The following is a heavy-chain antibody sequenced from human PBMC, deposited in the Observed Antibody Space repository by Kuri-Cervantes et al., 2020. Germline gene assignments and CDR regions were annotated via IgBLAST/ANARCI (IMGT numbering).Heavy chain of an antibody. CDR3: ARAGYCSSTSCYTLGGNWFDP. Sequence: LRLSCTVSGGSISSGDYCWSWTRQPPGKGLEWTGYIYYSGSTYYNPSLKSRVTISVDTSKNQFSLKLSSVTAADTAVYYCARAGYCSSTSCYTLGGNWFDPWGQGTLVTVSS. D-gene: IGHD2-2*02. V-gene: IGHV4-30-4*01. CDR1: GGSISSGDYC. J-gene: IGHJ5*02. CDR2: IYYSGST.